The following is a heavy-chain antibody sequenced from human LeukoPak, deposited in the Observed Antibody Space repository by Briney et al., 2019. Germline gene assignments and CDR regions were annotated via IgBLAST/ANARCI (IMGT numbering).Heavy chain of an antibody. D-gene: IGHD5-18*01. CDR1: GFTVSSNY. J-gene: IGHJ4*02. V-gene: IGHV3-53*01. CDR3: ARGEIQLWLRYFDY. Sequence: PGGSLRLSCAASGFTVSSNYMSWVRQAPGKGLEWVSVIYSGGSTYYADSVKGRFTISRDNAKNSLYLQMNSLRAEDTAVYYCARGEIQLWLRYFDYWGQGTLVTVSS. CDR2: IYSGGST.